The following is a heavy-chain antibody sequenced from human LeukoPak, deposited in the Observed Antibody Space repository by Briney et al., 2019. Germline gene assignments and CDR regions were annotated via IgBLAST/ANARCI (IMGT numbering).Heavy chain of an antibody. Sequence: SETLSLTCTVSGGSISSYYWSWIRQPPGKGLEWIGYIYYSGSTNYNPSLKSRVTISVDTSKNQFSLKLGSVTAADTAVYYCARFSPGRQQHHDYWGQGTLVTVSS. CDR2: IYYSGST. D-gene: IGHD6-13*01. J-gene: IGHJ4*02. CDR1: GGSISSYY. V-gene: IGHV4-59*01. CDR3: ARFSPGRQQHHDY.